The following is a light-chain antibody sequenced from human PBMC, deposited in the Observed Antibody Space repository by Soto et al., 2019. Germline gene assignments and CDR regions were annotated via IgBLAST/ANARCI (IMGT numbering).Light chain of an antibody. V-gene: IGKV3-15*01. CDR3: QQYSNWPET. CDR1: QSISSN. CDR2: DAS. J-gene: IGKJ1*01. Sequence: EIVMTQSPATLSVSPGERASLSCRASQSISSNLAWYQQKSGQAPRLLIYDASTRATGFPASFSGSGSGTEFTLTISSLQSEDFAVYYCQQYSNWPETFGQGTKV.